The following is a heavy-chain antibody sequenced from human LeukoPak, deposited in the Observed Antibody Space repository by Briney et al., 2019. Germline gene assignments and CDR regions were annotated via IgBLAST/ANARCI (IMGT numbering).Heavy chain of an antibody. V-gene: IGHV3-30*18. D-gene: IGHD3-22*01. CDR2: ISYDGSNK. Sequence: GGSLRLSCAASGFTFSSYWMHWVRQAPGKGLEWVAVISYDGSNKYYADSVKGRFTISRDNSKNTLYLQMNSLRAEDTAVYYCAKALYYYDSSGHTIDYGGQGTLVTVSS. CDR1: GFTFSSYW. CDR3: AKALYYYDSSGHTIDY. J-gene: IGHJ4*02.